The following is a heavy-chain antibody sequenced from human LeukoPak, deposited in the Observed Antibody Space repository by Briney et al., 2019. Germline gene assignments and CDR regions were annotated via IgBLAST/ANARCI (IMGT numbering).Heavy chain of an antibody. CDR2: ISYDGSNK. Sequence: PGGSLRLSCAASGFTFSSYGMPWVRQAPGKGLEWVAVISYDGSNKYYADSVKGRFTISRDNSKNTLYLQMNSLRAEDTAVYYCAKGAIPGCYWGQGTLVTVSS. CDR3: AKGAIPGCY. D-gene: IGHD2-2*01. CDR1: GFTFSSYG. J-gene: IGHJ4*02. V-gene: IGHV3-30*18.